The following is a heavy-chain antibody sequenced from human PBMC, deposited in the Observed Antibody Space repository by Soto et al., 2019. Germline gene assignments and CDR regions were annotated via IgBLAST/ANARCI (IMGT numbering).Heavy chain of an antibody. CDR2: IIPIFGTA. D-gene: IGHD2-2*01. Sequence: SVKVSCKASGGTFSSYAISWVRQAPGQGLEWMGGIIPIFGTANYAQKFQGRVTITADESTSTAYMELSSLRSEDTAVYYCARDPRYCISTSCYYYYYYGMDVWGQGTTVTVSS. V-gene: IGHV1-69*13. CDR1: GGTFSSYA. CDR3: ARDPRYCISTSCYYYYYYGMDV. J-gene: IGHJ6*02.